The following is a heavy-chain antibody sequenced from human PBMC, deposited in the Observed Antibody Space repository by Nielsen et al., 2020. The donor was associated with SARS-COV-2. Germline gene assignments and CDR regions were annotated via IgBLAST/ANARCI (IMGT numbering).Heavy chain of an antibody. CDR1: GYTFSKYG. CDR3: ARDEYNYGYNWFDT. V-gene: IGHV1-2*06. Sequence: ASVKVSCKASGYTFSKYGISWVRQAPGQGLEWMGRINPNSAGTNYAQTFKGRVTLTTDTSISTAYMDLSWLRSDDTAVYYCARDEYNYGYNWFDTWGQGTLVTVSS. J-gene: IGHJ5*02. CDR2: INPNSAGT. D-gene: IGHD5-18*01.